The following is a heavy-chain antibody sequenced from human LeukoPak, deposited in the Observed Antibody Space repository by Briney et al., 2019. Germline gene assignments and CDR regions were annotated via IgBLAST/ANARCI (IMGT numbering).Heavy chain of an antibody. CDR2: ISSDGSTI. V-gene: IGHV3-11*01. J-gene: IGHJ4*02. D-gene: IGHD3-22*01. CDR3: AKDSRSGDSSGYYYRFDY. Sequence: GGSLRLSCAASGFTFSYFYMSWIRQAPGKGLEWVSYISSDGSTIYYADSVKGRFTISRDNSKNTLYLQMNSLRAEDTAVYYCAKDSRSGDSSGYYYRFDYWGQGTLVTVSS. CDR1: GFTFSYFY.